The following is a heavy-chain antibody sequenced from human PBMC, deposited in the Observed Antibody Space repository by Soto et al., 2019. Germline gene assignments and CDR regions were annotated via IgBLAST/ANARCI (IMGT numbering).Heavy chain of an antibody. J-gene: IGHJ6*03. D-gene: IGHD4-17*01. CDR2: IKQDGSEK. V-gene: IGHV3-7*03. Sequence: GGSLRLSCAASGFTFSSYCMSWVRQAPGKGLEWVANIKQDGSEKYYVDSVKGRFTISRDNAKNSLYLQMNSLRAEDTAVYYCARDASLMTTATNYYSYSMDVWGKGTMVTVSS. CDR1: GFTFSSYC. CDR3: ARDASLMTTATNYYSYSMDV.